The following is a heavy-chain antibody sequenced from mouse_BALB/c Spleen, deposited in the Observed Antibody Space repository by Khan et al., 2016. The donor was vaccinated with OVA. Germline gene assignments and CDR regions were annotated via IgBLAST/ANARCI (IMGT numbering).Heavy chain of an antibody. Sequence: QIQLLQSGPELKKPGETVKISCKASGYIFTNYGMNWVKQAPGKGLKWMGWINTYTGEPTYVDDFKGRFAFSLETSASTAYLQMNNLTTEDTATDICASAHYYSDVMDYWGQGTSVTVSS. V-gene: IGHV9-3-1*01. CDR3: ASAHYYSDVMDY. D-gene: IGHD2-1*01. J-gene: IGHJ4*01. CDR2: INTYTGEP. CDR1: GYIFTNYG.